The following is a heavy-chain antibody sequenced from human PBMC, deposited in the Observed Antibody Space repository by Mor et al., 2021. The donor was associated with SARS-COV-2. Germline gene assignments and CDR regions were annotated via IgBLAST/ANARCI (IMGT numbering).Heavy chain of an antibody. CDR2: GSEK. CDR3: AWGGRDFQY. Sequence: GSEKYYVDSVKGRFTISRDNAKNSLYVQMNYLRVEDTAIFYCAWGGRDFQYWGQGTLVTV. J-gene: IGHJ1*01. V-gene: IGHV3-7*04. D-gene: IGHD3-16*01.